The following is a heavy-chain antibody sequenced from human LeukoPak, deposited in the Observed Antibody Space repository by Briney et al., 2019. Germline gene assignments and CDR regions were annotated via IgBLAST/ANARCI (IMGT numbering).Heavy chain of an antibody. CDR3: AREEVGAIDY. Sequence: GESLRLSCAASGFTFSSYEMNWVRQAPGKGLEWVSYISSSGSTIYYADSVKGRFTISRDNAKNSLYLQMNSLRVEDTAVYYCAREEVGAIDYWGQGTLVTVSS. CDR1: GFTFSSYE. CDR2: ISSSGSTI. J-gene: IGHJ4*02. V-gene: IGHV3-48*03. D-gene: IGHD1-26*01.